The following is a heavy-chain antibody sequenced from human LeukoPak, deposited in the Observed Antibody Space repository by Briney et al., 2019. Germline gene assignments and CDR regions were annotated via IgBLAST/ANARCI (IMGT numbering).Heavy chain of an antibody. CDR3: ARQIGADVRDIGEGANILDDY. J-gene: IGHJ4*02. Sequence: PSETLSLTCTVSGGSISSSPYYWGWVRQPPGKGLEWIGSIFYSGSTYYNPSLKSRVTISVDTSKNQFSLKLSSVTAADTAVYYCARQIGADVRDIGEGANILDDYWGQGTLVTVSS. D-gene: IGHD1-26*01. V-gene: IGHV4-39*01. CDR2: IFYSGST. CDR1: GGSISSSPYY.